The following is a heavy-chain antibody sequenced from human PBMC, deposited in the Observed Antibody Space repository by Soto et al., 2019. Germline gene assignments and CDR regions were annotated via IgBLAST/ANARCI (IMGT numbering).Heavy chain of an antibody. CDR1: GFTFSGSA. Sequence: GSLRLSWAACGFTFSGSAMHWVRKASGKGLEGVGRIRSKANSYATAYAASVKGRFTISRDDSKNTAYLQMNSLKTEDTAVYYCTRRVFGHRSSIVGATMEDYWGQGHLVTVSS. CDR2: IRSKANSYAT. D-gene: IGHD1-26*01. V-gene: IGHV3-73*01. J-gene: IGHJ4*02. CDR3: TRRVFGHRSSIVGATMEDY.